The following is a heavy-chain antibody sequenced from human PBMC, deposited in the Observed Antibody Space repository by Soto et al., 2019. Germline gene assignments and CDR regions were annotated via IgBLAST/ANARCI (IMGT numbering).Heavy chain of an antibody. CDR2: INHSGST. CDR3: AGRYCSGGSCYRP. D-gene: IGHD2-15*01. V-gene: IGHV4-34*01. Sequence: QVQLQQWGAGLLKPSETLSLTCSVSGGSLSGYYWSWIRQPPGKGLEWIGEINHSGSTNYNPSLKSRVTISVDTSKNQFSLRLSSLTAADTAVYYCAGRYCSGGSCYRPWGQGTLVTVSS. J-gene: IGHJ4*02. CDR1: GGSLSGYY.